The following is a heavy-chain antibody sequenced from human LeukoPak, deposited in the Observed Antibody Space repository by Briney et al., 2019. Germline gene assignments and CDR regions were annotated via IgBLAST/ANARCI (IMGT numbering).Heavy chain of an antibody. V-gene: IGHV4-59*01. CDR2: IYYSGST. J-gene: IGHJ4*02. D-gene: IGHD4-17*01. Sequence: VKPSETLSLTCTVSGGSISSYYWSWIRQPPGKGLEWIGYIYYSGSTNYNPPLKSRVTISVDTSENQFSLKLSSVTAADTAVYYCARDSDYGDYVAYWGQGTLVTVSS. CDR3: ARDSDYGDYVAY. CDR1: GGSISSYY.